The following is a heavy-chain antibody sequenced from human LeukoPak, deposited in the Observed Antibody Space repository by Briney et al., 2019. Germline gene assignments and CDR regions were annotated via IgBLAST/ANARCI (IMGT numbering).Heavy chain of an antibody. D-gene: IGHD5-24*01. Sequence: GGSLRLSCAASGFTFSSYSMNWVRQAPGKGLEWVAVISYDGGNKYYVDSVKGRFTISRDNSKNTLYLQMNSLRAEDTAVYYCAKDMAAHYYYYYYMDVWGKGTTVTVSS. CDR2: ISYDGGNK. J-gene: IGHJ6*03. V-gene: IGHV3-30*18. CDR3: AKDMAAHYYYYYYMDV. CDR1: GFTFSSYS.